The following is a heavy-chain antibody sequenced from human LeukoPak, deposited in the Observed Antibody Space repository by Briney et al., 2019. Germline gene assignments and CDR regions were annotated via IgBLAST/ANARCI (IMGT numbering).Heavy chain of an antibody. CDR3: ARHLVQYYDSSGYGNYMDV. CDR1: GVTFRSDS. D-gene: IGHD3-22*01. Sequence: GGALRLSCAPSGVTFRSDSMSSVPHAPGEGLWSVSPIYSSSGYIYSTDSVKGPVTISRDNAKNSLYLQMNRLRAEDTAVYYCARHLVQYYDSSGYGNYMDVWGKGTTVTVSS. J-gene: IGHJ6*03. V-gene: IGHV3-21*06. CDR2: IYSSSGYI.